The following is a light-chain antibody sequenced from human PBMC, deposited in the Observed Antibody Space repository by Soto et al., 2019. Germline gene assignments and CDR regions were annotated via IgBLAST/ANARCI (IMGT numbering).Light chain of an antibody. CDR1: SSNIGAGYD. V-gene: IGLV1-40*01. CDR3: QSYDSSLSVV. J-gene: IGLJ2*01. CDR2: GNS. Sequence: QPVLTQPPSVSGAPGQRVTISCTGSSSNIGAGYDVHWYPQLPGTAPKLLIYGNSNRPSGVPDRFSGSKSGTSASLAITGLQAEDEADYYCQSYDSSLSVVFGGGTKLTVL.